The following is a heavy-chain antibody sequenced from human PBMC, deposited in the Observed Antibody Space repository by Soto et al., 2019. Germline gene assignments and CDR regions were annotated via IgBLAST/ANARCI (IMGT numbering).Heavy chain of an antibody. CDR3: AKDRRIAAALYYYMDV. CDR1: GFTFSSYA. J-gene: IGHJ6*03. CDR2: ISGSGGST. V-gene: IGHV3-23*01. D-gene: IGHD6-13*01. Sequence: GGSLRLSCAASGFTFSSYAMSWVRQAPGKGLEWVSAISGSGGSTYYADSVKGRFTISRDNSKNTLYLQMNSLRAEDTAVYYCAKDRRIAAALYYYMDVWGKGTKVTVSS.